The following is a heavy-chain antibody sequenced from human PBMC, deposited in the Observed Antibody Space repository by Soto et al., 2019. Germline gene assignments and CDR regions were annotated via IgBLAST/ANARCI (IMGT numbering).Heavy chain of an antibody. CDR1: GGTFSSYA. D-gene: IGHD6-25*01. CDR2: IIPIFGTA. CDR3: VRAASITASRFDD. J-gene: IGHJ4*02. Sequence: AVKVSCKATGGTFSSYAINWVRQAPGQGLEWVGGIIPIFGTANYAQKFQGRVTMSADESTSTAYMSLSSLRSEDTAVYYCVRAASITASRFDDWCQGTQVTVSS. V-gene: IGHV1-69*13.